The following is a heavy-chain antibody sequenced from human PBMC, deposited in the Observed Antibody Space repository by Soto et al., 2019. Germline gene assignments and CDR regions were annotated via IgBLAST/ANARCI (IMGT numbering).Heavy chain of an antibody. D-gene: IGHD6-13*01. CDR2: IYGTGIT. V-gene: IGHV4-39*01. CDR1: GGSITSSFY. J-gene: IGHJ6*02. CDR3: RSSSRYGSYG. Sequence: QLQLQESGPGLVKPSETLSLSCTVSGGSITSSFYWGWIRQPPGKGLEWIGSIYGTGITHYNPSLRDRLPLTAHTSRRRFSLYLISVAAADTAVYYCRSSSRYGSYGWGQGAKVTVSS.